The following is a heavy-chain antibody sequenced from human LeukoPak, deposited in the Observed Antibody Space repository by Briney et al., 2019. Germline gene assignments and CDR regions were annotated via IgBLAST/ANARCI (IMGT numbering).Heavy chain of an antibody. CDR3: AKPSYSTTVTTGFDP. D-gene: IGHD4-17*01. Sequence: GGSLSLSCAASGFTFSNYAMIWVRQTPGKGLEWVSAISHSGGSTYYADSVKGRFTISRDNSKNTLYLQMNSLRAEDTAVYYCAKPSYSTTVTTGFDPWGQGTLVTVSS. V-gene: IGHV3-23*01. J-gene: IGHJ5*02. CDR1: GFTFSNYA. CDR2: ISHSGGST.